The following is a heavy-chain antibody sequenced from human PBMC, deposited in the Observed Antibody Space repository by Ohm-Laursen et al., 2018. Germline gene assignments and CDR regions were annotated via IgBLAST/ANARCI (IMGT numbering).Heavy chain of an antibody. CDR1: GDSISSGSHY. J-gene: IGHJ4*02. CDR3: ARHFGYDSNIFDY. D-gene: IGHD3-22*01. CDR2: IYYSGST. V-gene: IGHV4-31*02. Sequence: TLSLTWTVSGDSISSGSHYWTWIRQHPGKGLEWIGYIYYSGSTYYNPSLKGRVTISVDTSKNQFSLKLSSVTAADTAVYYCARHFGYDSNIFDYWGQGTLVTVSS.